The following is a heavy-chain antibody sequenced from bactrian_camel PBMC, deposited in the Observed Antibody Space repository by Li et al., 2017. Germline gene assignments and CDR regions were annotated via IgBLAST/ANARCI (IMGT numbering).Heavy chain of an antibody. CDR3: AADPSWRCGLASEYTY. CDR2: INNSGGTT. J-gene: IGHJ4*01. CDR1: GFTFSSSW. V-gene: IGHV3S1*01. Sequence: HVQLVESGGGLVQPGGSLRLSCAASGFTFSSSWMYWVRQAPGKGLEWVSTINNSGGTTYSADSVKGRFSISQDSAKNMVYLQMNSLKPEDTAMYYYAADPSWRCGLASEYTYWGQGTQVTVS. D-gene: IGHD5*01.